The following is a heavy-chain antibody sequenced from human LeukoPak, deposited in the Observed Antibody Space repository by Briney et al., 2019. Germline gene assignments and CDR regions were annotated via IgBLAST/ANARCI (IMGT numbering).Heavy chain of an antibody. CDR2: IYPGDSDT. J-gene: IGHJ6*03. V-gene: IGHV5-51*01. Sequence: GESLKISCKGSGYSFTSYWIGWVRQMPGKGLEWMGIIYPGDSDTRYSPSFQGQVTISADKSISTAYLQWSSLKASDTAMYYCARQITMVRGVIGDYYYMDVWGKGTTVTVSS. D-gene: IGHD3-10*01. CDR3: ARQITMVRGVIGDYYYMDV. CDR1: GYSFTSYW.